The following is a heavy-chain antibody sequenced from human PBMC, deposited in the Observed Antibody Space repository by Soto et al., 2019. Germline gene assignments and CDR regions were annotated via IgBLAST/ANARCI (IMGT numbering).Heavy chain of an antibody. CDR3: ARSRSDCISTSCYQGWFDP. D-gene: IGHD2-2*01. J-gene: IGHJ5*02. Sequence: SVKLSCTDSGGTFSSYAISCVRQAPGQGLEWMGGIIPIFGTANYAQKFQGRVTITADESTSTAYMELSSLRSEDTAVYYCARSRSDCISTSCYQGWFDPWGQGTLVTVSS. CDR2: IIPIFGTA. V-gene: IGHV1-69*13. CDR1: GGTFSSYA.